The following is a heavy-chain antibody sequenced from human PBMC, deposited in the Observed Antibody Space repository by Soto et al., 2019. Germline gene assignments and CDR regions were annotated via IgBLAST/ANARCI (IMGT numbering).Heavy chain of an antibody. D-gene: IGHD3-3*01. CDR3: ARDQGITTFGVYSMYYYGMDV. Sequence: QVKLVQSGAEVKKPGASVKVSCKASGYTFTRSGISWVRQAPGQGLEWLGWINPDNGNTNYAQHLQGRVSLTTDTSTSTDYMDLRSLRSDDTAVYYCARDQGITTFGVYSMYYYGMDVWGQGTTVTVSS. CDR1: GYTFTRSG. CDR2: INPDNGNT. V-gene: IGHV1-18*01. J-gene: IGHJ6*02.